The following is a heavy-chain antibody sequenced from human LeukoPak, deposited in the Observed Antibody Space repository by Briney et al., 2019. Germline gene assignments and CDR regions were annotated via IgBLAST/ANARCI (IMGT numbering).Heavy chain of an antibody. V-gene: IGHV3-7*04. Sequence: GGSLRLSCTASGVTLRRYWMGWVRQAPGKGLEWVANRNEDGNKKYYVDSVKGRFTISRDNSKNSLYLQMNSLRVEDTAVYYCARGCTSSSCYDYWGQGTLVTVSS. J-gene: IGHJ4*02. D-gene: IGHD2-2*01. CDR2: RNEDGNKK. CDR3: ARGCTSSSCYDY. CDR1: GVTLRRYW.